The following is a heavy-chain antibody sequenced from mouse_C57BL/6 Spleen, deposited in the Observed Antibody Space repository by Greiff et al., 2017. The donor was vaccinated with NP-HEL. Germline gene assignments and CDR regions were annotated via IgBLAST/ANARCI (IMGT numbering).Heavy chain of an antibody. Sequence: QVQLQQPGAELVMPGASVKLSCKASGYTFTSYWMHWVKQRPGQGLEWIGEIDPSDSYTNYNQKFKGKSTLTVDKSSSTAYMQLSSLTSEDSAVYYCARSSMVRAYWGQGTLVTVSA. CDR3: ARSSMVRAY. V-gene: IGHV1-69*01. D-gene: IGHD2-2*01. J-gene: IGHJ3*01. CDR2: IDPSDSYT. CDR1: GYTFTSYW.